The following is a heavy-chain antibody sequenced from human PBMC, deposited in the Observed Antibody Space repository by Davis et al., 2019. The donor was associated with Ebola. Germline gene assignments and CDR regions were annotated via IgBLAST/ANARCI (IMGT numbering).Heavy chain of an antibody. D-gene: IGHD1-14*01. V-gene: IGHV3-30*03. J-gene: IGHJ6*02. Sequence: SLNTPCAASGFTFSRSGMHWVRQAPGKGLEWVAIIPYAGSNKYYADSVEGRFTVSRDNAKNTLYVQMNSLRAEDTGIYYCGRVIFFPGIGMDIWGQGTTVTVSS. CDR2: IPYAGSNK. CDR3: GRVIFFPGIGMDI. CDR1: GFTFSRSG.